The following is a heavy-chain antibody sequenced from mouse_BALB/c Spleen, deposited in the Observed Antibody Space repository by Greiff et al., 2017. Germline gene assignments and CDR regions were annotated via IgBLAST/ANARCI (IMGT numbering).Heavy chain of an antibody. CDR2: IYPSDSYT. J-gene: IGHJ4*01. CDR1: GYTFTSYW. V-gene: IGHV1-69*02. Sequence: QVQLQQPGAELVRPGASVKLSCKASGYTFTSYWINWVKQRPGQGLEWIGNIYPSDSYTNYNQKFKDKATLTVDKSSSTAYMQLSSPTSEDSAVYYCTRLGDGYSSYAMDYWGQGTSVTVSS. D-gene: IGHD2-3*01. CDR3: TRLGDGYSSYAMDY.